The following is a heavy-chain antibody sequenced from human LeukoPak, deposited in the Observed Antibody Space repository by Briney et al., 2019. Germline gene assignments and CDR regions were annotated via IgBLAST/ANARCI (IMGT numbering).Heavy chain of an antibody. CDR1: GGSISSYY. D-gene: IGHD5-24*01. J-gene: IGHJ4*02. V-gene: IGHV4-59*12. Sequence: SETLSLTCTVSGGSISSYYWSWIRQPPGRGLEWVAYIYYTGSTNYNPSLKSRVTISVDTSKNQFSLKLSSVTAADTAVYYCARDEGEMATVTYYFDYWGQGTLVTVSS. CDR3: ARDEGEMATVTYYFDY. CDR2: IYYTGST.